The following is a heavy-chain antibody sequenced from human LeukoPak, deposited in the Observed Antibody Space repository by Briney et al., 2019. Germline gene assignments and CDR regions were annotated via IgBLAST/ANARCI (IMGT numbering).Heavy chain of an antibody. CDR1: GYTLTELS. J-gene: IGHJ4*02. Sequence: ASVKVSCKVSGYTLTELSMHCVRQAPGKGLEWMGGFDPEDGETIYAQKFQGRVTMTEDTSTDTAYMELSSLRSEDTAVYYCASMGRYCTGGVCYAPYYFDYWGQGTLVTVSS. D-gene: IGHD2-8*02. CDR2: FDPEDGET. CDR3: ASMGRYCTGGVCYAPYYFDY. V-gene: IGHV1-24*01.